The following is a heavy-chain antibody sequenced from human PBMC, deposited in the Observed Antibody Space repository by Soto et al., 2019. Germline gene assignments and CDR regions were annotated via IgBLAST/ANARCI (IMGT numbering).Heavy chain of an antibody. J-gene: IGHJ6*03. Sequence: QVQLVESGGGLVKPGGSLRLSCAASGFTFSDYYMSWIRQAPGKGLEWVSYISSSGSTIYYADPVKGRLTISRDNAKNSLYLQMNSLRAEDTAVYYCASEDCSGGSCYYYYYMDVWGKGTTVTVSS. CDR3: ASEDCSGGSCYYYYYMDV. V-gene: IGHV3-11*01. D-gene: IGHD2-15*01. CDR1: GFTFSDYY. CDR2: ISSSGSTI.